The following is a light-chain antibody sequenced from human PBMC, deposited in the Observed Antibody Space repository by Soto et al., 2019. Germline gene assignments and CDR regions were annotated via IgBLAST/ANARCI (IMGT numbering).Light chain of an antibody. CDR3: QQYNNWPRT. CDR1: QSVSSD. Sequence: EIVMTQSPANLSLSPGERATLSCRASQSVSSDLAWYHQKPGQAPRLLIYGASTRATGIPARFSGSGSGTEFTLTINSLKSEDFAVYYCQQYNNWPRTFGQGTKVDIK. J-gene: IGKJ1*01. CDR2: GAS. V-gene: IGKV3-15*01.